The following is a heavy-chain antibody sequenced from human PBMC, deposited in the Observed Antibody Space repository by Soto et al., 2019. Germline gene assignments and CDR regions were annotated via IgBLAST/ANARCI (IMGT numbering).Heavy chain of an antibody. CDR1: GGSFSGYY. J-gene: IGHJ5*02. Sequence: QVQLQQWGAGLLKPSETLSLTCAVYGGSFSGYYWSWIRQPPGKGLEWIGEINHSGSTNYNPSLKSRVTISVDTSKNRFSLKLSSVTAADTAVYYCASAPGSSIAARRSRYNWFDPWGQGTLVTVSS. CDR2: INHSGST. D-gene: IGHD6-6*01. CDR3: ASAPGSSIAARRSRYNWFDP. V-gene: IGHV4-34*01.